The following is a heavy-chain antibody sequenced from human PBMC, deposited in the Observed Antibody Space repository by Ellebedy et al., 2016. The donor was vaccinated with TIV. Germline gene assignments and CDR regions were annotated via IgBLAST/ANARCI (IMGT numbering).Heavy chain of an antibody. J-gene: IGHJ4*02. CDR2: IKQDGSEK. CDR1: GFPLSKYW. Sequence: PGGSLRLSCAASGFPLSKYWMSWVRQAPGKGLEWVANIKQDGSEKHHVDSVKGRFTISRDNAKNSLYLQMNSLRAEDMALYYCSRSPSRSYWAGKYYFDLWGQGSLVTVSS. CDR3: SRSPSRSYWAGKYYFDL. V-gene: IGHV3-7*03. D-gene: IGHD3-10*01.